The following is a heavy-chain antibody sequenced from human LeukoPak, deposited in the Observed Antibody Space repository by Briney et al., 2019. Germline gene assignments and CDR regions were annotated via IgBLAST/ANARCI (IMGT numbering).Heavy chain of an antibody. V-gene: IGHV3-66*01. D-gene: IGHD3-22*01. CDR1: GFTFSNFG. Sequence: GGSLRLSCAASGFTFSNFGMSWVRQAPGKGLEWVSVIYSGGSTYYADSVKGRFTISRDNSKNTLYLQMNSLRAEDTAVYYCAREGNYDNPLGAFDIWGQGTMVTVSS. CDR2: IYSGGST. J-gene: IGHJ3*02. CDR3: AREGNYDNPLGAFDI.